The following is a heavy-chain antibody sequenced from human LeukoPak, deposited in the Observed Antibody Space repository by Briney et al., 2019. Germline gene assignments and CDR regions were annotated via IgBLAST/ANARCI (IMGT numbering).Heavy chain of an antibody. CDR3: ATSGSYNY. CDR2: ISGSGGTT. D-gene: IGHD1-26*01. Sequence: PGGPLRLSCAASGFTFSSYGMSWVRQAPGKGLEWVSGISGSGGTTYYADSAKGRFTISRDNSKNTLYLQMNSLRAEDTAVYYCATSGSYNYWGQGTLVTVSS. J-gene: IGHJ4*02. CDR1: GFTFSSYG. V-gene: IGHV3-23*01.